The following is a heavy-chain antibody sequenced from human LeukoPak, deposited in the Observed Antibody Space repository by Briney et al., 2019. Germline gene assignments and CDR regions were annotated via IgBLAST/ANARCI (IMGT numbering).Heavy chain of an antibody. V-gene: IGHV1-18*01. CDR3: ASTLEGANWFDP. CDR1: VYTFTSYG. J-gene: IGHJ5*02. Sequence: ASVKVSCKASVYTFTSYGISWVRQAPGQGLEWMGWISAYNGNTNYAQKLQGRVTMTTDTSTSTDNIELRSLRSDDTAVYYCASTLEGANWFDPWGQGTLVTVSS. CDR2: ISAYNGNT. D-gene: IGHD1-26*01.